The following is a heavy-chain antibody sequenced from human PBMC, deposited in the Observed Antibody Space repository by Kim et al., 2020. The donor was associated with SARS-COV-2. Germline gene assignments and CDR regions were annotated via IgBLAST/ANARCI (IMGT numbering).Heavy chain of an antibody. CDR3: ARDLMDPVYYYNNGMDV. D-gene: IGHD2-2*03. J-gene: IGHJ6*02. Sequence: GGSLRLSCAVSGLAVSTSYMSWVRQAPGKGLEWVSVLYSGGDTYYGDSVKGRFTVSRDDSKNTLYLQMNSLRADDTAIYYCARDLMDPVYYYNNGMDVWGQGTTVIVSS. V-gene: IGHV3-53*01. CDR2: LYSGGDT. CDR1: GLAVSTSY.